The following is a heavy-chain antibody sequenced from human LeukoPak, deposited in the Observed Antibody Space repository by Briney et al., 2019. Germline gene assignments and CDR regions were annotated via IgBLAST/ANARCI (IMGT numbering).Heavy chain of an antibody. CDR2: IRYSGRT. D-gene: IGHD6-19*01. Sequence: SETLSLTCTASDDSISRDFWTWIRQPPGKGLEWIGYIRYSGRTEYNPSLKSRVTITIQTSKNQFSLKLTSVTAADTAIYYRARLPDVSGWPFDYWGQGILVTVSS. J-gene: IGHJ4*02. CDR3: ARLPDVSGWPFDY. V-gene: IGHV4-59*01. CDR1: DDSISRDF.